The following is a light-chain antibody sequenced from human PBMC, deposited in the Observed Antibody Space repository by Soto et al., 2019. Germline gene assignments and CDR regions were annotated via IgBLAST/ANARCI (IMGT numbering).Light chain of an antibody. V-gene: IGKV3-20*01. CDR2: DAS. CDR1: QSVSSS. J-gene: IGKJ1*01. Sequence: EIVLTQSPGTLSLSPGERATLSCRASQSVSSSLAWYQQRPGQAPGLLIYDASSRATGIPDRFSGSGSGTDFTLTISRLEPEDFAVYYCQHYGSSRTFGQGTKVEIK. CDR3: QHYGSSRT.